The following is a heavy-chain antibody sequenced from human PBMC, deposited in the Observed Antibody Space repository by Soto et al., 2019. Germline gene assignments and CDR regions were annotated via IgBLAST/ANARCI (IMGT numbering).Heavy chain of an antibody. D-gene: IGHD1-26*01. CDR2: ISGSGGST. V-gene: IGHV3-23*01. CDR1: GFTFSSYA. CDR3: ARRGSGSYYDY. J-gene: IGHJ4*02. Sequence: EVQLLESGGGLVQPGGSLRLSCAASGFTFSSYAMRWVRQAPVKGLEWVSAISGSGGSTYYADSVKGRFTISRDNYKNTLYLQMNSLRAADTAVYYCARRGSGSYYDYWGQGTLVTVSS.